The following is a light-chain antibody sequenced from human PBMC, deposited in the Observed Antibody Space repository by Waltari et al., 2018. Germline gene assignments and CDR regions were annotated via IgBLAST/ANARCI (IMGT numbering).Light chain of an antibody. J-gene: IGKJ3*01. V-gene: IGKV3-11*01. CDR3: QHRGHWPPDAT. CDR2: DAS. CDR1: QRVRSS. Sequence: EIVLTQSPATLSLSPGERATLSCRASQRVRSSLAWDQQKPGQSPRLLIYDASNRATGIPARFSGSGSGTDFTLTISSLEPEDFAVYYCQHRGHWPPDATFGPGTKVDIK.